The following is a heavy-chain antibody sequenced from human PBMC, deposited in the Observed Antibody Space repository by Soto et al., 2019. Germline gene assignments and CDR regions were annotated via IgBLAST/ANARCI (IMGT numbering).Heavy chain of an antibody. Sequence: QLQLQESGPGLVKPSETLSLTCTVSGGSISSSSYYWGWIRQPPGKGLEWLGSIYYSGSTYYNPSLKSRVTISVGTSMNQFSLKLSSVTAGDTAVYYCARLRYSYGRYTLRRFDYWGQGTLVTVYS. J-gene: IGHJ4*02. CDR1: GGSISSSSYY. D-gene: IGHD5-18*01. CDR2: IYYSGST. CDR3: ARLRYSYGRYTLRRFDY. V-gene: IGHV4-39*01.